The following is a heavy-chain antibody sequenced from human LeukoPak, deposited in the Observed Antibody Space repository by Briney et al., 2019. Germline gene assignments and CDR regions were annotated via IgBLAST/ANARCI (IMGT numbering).Heavy chain of an antibody. CDR2: ISYDGSNK. V-gene: IGHV3-30-3*02. J-gene: IGHJ6*02. D-gene: IGHD4-17*01. Sequence: GGSLRLSCAASGFTFSSYAMHWVRQAPGKGLEWVAVISYDGSNKYYADSVKGRFTISRDNSKNTLYLQMNSLRAEDTAVYYCAKMTVTTKILYYYYGMDVWGQGTTVTVSS. CDR3: AKMTVTTKILYYYYGMDV. CDR1: GFTFSSYA.